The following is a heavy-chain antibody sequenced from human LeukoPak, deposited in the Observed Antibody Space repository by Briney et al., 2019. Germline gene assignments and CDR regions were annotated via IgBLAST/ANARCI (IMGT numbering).Heavy chain of an antibody. V-gene: IGHV4-39*07. CDR1: GGSISSSSYY. CDR3: ARKQSIDYVGYFDL. CDR2: IYYSGST. Sequence: PSETLSLTCTVSGGSISSSSYYWGWIRQPPGKGLEWIGSIYYSGSTYYNPSLKSRVTISVDTSKNQFSLKLSSVTAADTAVYYCARKQSIDYVGYFDLWGRGTLVTVSS. J-gene: IGHJ2*01. D-gene: IGHD4-17*01.